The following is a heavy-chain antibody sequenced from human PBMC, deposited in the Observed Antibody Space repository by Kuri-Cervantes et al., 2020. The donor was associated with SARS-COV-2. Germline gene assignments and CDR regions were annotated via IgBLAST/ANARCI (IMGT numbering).Heavy chain of an antibody. J-gene: IGHJ4*02. D-gene: IGHD3-22*01. V-gene: IGHV3-21*01. Sequence: GESLKISCAASRFTFTFYSINWVRQAPGKGLAWVSSKTISRTYKCYADSLKGRFTISRDNAKNSLYLQMNSLRAEDTAVYYCARESYDSILDYWGQGTRVTVSS. CDR2: KTISRTYK. CDR3: ARESYDSILDY. CDR1: RFTFTFYS.